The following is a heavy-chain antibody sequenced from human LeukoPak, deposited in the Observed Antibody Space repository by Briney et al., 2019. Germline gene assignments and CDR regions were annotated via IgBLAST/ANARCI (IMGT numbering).Heavy chain of an antibody. D-gene: IGHD2-21*02. Sequence: KTSETLSLTCTVSGGSISSYYWSWIRQPPGKGLEWIGYIYYSGSTNCNPSLKSRVTISVDTSKNQFSLKLSSVTAADTAVYYCARGVVTAPPDYWGQGTLVTVSS. CDR1: GGSISSYY. J-gene: IGHJ4*02. V-gene: IGHV4-59*01. CDR3: ARGVVTAPPDY. CDR2: IYYSGST.